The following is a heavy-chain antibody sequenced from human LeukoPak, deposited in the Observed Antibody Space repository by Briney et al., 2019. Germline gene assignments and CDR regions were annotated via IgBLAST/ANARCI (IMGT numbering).Heavy chain of an antibody. Sequence: APVKVSCKASGYTFTGYYMHWVRQAPGQGLEWMGWINPNSGGTNYAQKFQGRVTMTRDTSISTAYMELSRLRSDDTAVYYCAGGPNGDYSLDYWGQGTLVTVSS. CDR1: GYTFTGYY. D-gene: IGHD4-17*01. CDR2: INPNSGGT. V-gene: IGHV1-2*02. J-gene: IGHJ4*02. CDR3: AGGPNGDYSLDY.